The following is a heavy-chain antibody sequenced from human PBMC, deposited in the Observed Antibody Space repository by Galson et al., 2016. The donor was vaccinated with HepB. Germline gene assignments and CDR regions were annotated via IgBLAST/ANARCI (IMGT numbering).Heavy chain of an antibody. CDR2: MSSNGGTT. J-gene: IGHJ4*02. CDR3: VKDRYGDLYYFDY. D-gene: IGHD4-17*01. CDR1: GFTFSLYA. V-gene: IGHV3-64D*08. Sequence: SLRLSCAASGFTFSLYAMHWVRQAPGKGLEYVSAMSSNGGTTYYADSVKGRFTISRDNSKNTLYLQMGSLRAEDTAVYYCVKDRYGDLYYFDYWGQGTLVTVSS.